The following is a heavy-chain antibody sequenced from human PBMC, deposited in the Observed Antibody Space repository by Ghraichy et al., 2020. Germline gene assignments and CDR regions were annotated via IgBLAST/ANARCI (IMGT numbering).Heavy chain of an antibody. J-gene: IGHJ6*02. V-gene: IGHV4-59*01. D-gene: IGHD4-17*01. CDR1: GGSISGYY. CDR2: IYYSGST. CDR3: ARARFMVTTRRYYYGMDV. Sequence: SQTRSLTCTVSGGSISGYYWSWIRQPPGKGLEWVGYIYYSGSTNYNPSLKSRVTISVDTSKNQFSLKLSSVTAADAAVYFCARARFMVTTRRYYYGMDVWGQGTTVTVSS.